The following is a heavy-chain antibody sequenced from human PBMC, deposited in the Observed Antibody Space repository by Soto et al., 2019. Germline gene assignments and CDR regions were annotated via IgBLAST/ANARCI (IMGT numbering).Heavy chain of an antibody. D-gene: IGHD3-9*01. CDR3: ARDGILTGYPMGY. J-gene: IGHJ4*02. V-gene: IGHV3-21*01. CDR2: ISSSSSYI. Sequence: GGSLRLSCAASGFTFSSYSMNWVRQAPGKGLEWVSSISSSSSYIYYADSVKGRFTISRDNAKNSLYLQMNSLRAEDTAVYYCARDGILTGYPMGYWGQGTLVTVSS. CDR1: GFTFSSYS.